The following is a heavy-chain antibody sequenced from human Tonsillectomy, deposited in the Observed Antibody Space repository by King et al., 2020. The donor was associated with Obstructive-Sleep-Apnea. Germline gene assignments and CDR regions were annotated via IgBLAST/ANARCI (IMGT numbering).Heavy chain of an antibody. CDR2: VYYRGST. J-gene: IGHJ6*02. Sequence: QLQESGPGLVKPSETLSLTCTFSDGSISSSHFYWGWIRQHPGKGLEWIGSVYYRGSTYSNPSLKSPVTISVDTSKNQFSLRLSSVTAADTAVYFCARDKSTTTYAMDVWGQGTTVIVSS. CDR3: ARDKSTTTYAMDV. V-gene: IGHV4-39*07. CDR1: DGSISSSHFY. D-gene: IGHD5/OR15-5a*01.